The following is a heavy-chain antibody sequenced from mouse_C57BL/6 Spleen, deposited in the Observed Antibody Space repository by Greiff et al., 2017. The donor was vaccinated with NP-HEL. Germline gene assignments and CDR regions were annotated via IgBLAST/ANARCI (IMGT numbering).Heavy chain of an antibody. J-gene: IGHJ4*01. D-gene: IGHD4-1*01. CDR1: GFTFSDYG. CDR2: ISSGSSTI. CDR3: ASETEGPYAMDY. V-gene: IGHV5-17*01. Sequence: EVKVVESGGGLVKPGGSLKLSCAASGFTFSDYGMHWVRQAPEKGLEWVAYISSGSSTIYYADTVKGRFTISRDNAKNTLFLQMTSLRSEDTAMYYCASETEGPYAMDYWGQGTSVTVSS.